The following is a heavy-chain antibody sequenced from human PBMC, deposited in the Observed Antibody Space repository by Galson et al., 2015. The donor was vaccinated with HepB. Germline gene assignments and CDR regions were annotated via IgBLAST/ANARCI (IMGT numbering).Heavy chain of an antibody. CDR3: ARERTSEYSSGLYNWFDP. CDR1: GYSFTSYW. CDR2: IDPSDSYT. J-gene: IGHJ5*02. Sequence: QSGAEVKKPGESLRISCKGSGYSFTSYWISWVRQMPGKGLEWMGRIDPSDSYTNYSPSFQGHVTISADKSISTAYLQWSSLKASDTAMYYCARERTSEYSSGLYNWFDPWGQGTLVTVSS. V-gene: IGHV5-10-1*01. D-gene: IGHD6-19*01.